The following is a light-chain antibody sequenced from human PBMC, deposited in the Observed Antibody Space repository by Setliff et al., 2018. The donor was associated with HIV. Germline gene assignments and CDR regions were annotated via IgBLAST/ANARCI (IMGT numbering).Light chain of an antibody. CDR1: QSISGR. Sequence: DIQMTQSPSALSASIGDRVSITCRASQSISGRLAWYQQKPGEAPNLLIYKASSVQSGVPSRFSGSGSGTDFTLTISSLQPDDFATYYCQQYNTYPITFGQGTRLEIK. V-gene: IGKV1-5*03. CDR3: QQYNTYPIT. J-gene: IGKJ5*01. CDR2: KAS.